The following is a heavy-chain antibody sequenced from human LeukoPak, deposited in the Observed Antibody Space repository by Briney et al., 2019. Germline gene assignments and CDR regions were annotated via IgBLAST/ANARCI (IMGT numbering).Heavy chain of an antibody. V-gene: IGHV4-39*01. CDR3: ARQLRFLEWYRWGAFDI. D-gene: IGHD3-3*01. CDR2: VYYSGTT. J-gene: IGHJ3*02. Sequence: SETLSLTCTVSGGSISSTSYYWGWIRQPPGKGLEWIGSVYYSGTTYSSPSLKSRVTISVDTSKNQFSLNLTSVTAADTAVYYCARQLRFLEWYRWGAFDIWGQGTMLTVSS. CDR1: GGSISSTSYY.